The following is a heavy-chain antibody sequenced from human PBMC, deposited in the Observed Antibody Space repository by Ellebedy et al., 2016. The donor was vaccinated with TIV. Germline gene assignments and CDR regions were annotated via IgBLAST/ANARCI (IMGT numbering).Heavy chain of an antibody. CDR2: IYYSGST. Sequence: MPSETLSLTCTVSGGSISSSSYYWGWIRQPPGKGLEWIGSIYYSGSTYYNPSLKSRVTISVDTSKNQFSLKLSSVTAADTAVYYCARHNPLSEYFQHWGQGTLVTVSS. CDR1: GGSISSSSYY. V-gene: IGHV4-39*01. CDR3: ARHNPLSEYFQH. J-gene: IGHJ1*01.